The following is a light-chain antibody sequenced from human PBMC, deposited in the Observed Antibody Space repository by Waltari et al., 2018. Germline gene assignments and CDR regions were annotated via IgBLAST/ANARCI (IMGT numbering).Light chain of an antibody. Sequence: DIVMTQSPDSLAVSLGERATINCKSSQSVLDSSNNNRYLAWYQQKPGQPPKLVIYWAATRDSGVPDRFSGSGSGTEFTLTIGSLQAEDVAIYYCHQYDSRPGTFGQGTRVEIK. CDR2: WAA. J-gene: IGKJ1*01. V-gene: IGKV4-1*01. CDR1: QSVLDSSNNNRY. CDR3: HQYDSRPGT.